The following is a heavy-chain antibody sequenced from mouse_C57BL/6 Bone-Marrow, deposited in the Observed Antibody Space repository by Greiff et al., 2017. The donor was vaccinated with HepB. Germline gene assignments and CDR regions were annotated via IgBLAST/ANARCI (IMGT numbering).Heavy chain of an antibody. J-gene: IGHJ2*01. CDR3: ARKLLNYFDY. CDR1: GFTFSSYA. D-gene: IGHD2-1*01. V-gene: IGHV5-4*03. Sequence: EVKLVESGGGLVKPGGSLKLSCAASGFTFSSYAMSWVRQTPEKRLEWVATISDGGSYTYYPDNVKGRFTISRDNAKNNLYLQMSHLKSEDTAMYYCARKLLNYFDYWGQGTTLTVSS. CDR2: ISDGGSYT.